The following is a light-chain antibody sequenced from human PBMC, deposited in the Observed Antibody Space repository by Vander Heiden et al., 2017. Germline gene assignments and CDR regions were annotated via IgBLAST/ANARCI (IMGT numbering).Light chain of an antibody. J-gene: IGLJ2*01. CDR1: TGAVATGHY. V-gene: IGLV7-46*01. CDR3: LLSYTTTYVV. CDR2: DTS. Sequence: QAVVTQEPSLTVSPGGPVTLTCGSSTGAVATGHYPYWFQQKPGQAPRTLIYDTSIKHSWTPARFSGSLLGGKAALTLSGAQPEDEAEYYCLLSYTTTYVVFGGGTKLTVL.